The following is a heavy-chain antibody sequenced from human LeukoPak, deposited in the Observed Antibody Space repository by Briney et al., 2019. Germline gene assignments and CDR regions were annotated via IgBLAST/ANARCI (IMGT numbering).Heavy chain of an antibody. V-gene: IGHV3-23*01. CDR2: ISSSGGST. J-gene: IGHJ3*02. CDR1: GFTFSTYW. CDR3: ARNILFAFDI. Sequence: GGSLRLSCAASGFTFSTYWMHWVRQAPGKGLEWVSVISSSGGSTFYADSVKGRFTISRDNSKNTVYLQVNSLRAEDTAMYYCARNILFAFDIWGQGTMVTVSS.